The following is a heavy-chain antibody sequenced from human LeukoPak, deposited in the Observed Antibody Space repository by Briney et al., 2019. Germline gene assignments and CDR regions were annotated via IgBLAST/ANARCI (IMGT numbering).Heavy chain of an antibody. CDR1: GGSISSYY. J-gene: IGHJ5*02. CDR3: ARSYSSGWGEGNWFDP. V-gene: IGHV4-4*07. Sequence: PSETLSLTCTVSGGSISSYYWSWIRQPAGKGLEWIGRIYTSGSTNYNPSLKSRVTMPVDTSKNQFSLKLSSVTAADTAVYYCARSYSSGWGEGNWFDPWGQGTLVTVSS. CDR2: IYTSGST. D-gene: IGHD6-19*01.